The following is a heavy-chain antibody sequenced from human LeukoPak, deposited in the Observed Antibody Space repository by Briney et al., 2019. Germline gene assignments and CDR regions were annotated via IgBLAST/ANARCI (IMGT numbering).Heavy chain of an antibody. D-gene: IGHD2-2*01. J-gene: IGHJ6*03. V-gene: IGHV3-30*03. Sequence: PGRSLRLSCAASGFTFSSYGMHWVRQAPGKGLEWVAVISYDGSNKYYADSVKGRFTISRDNSKNTLYLQMNSLRDEDTAVYYCARRYQLLYMDVWGKGTTVTVSS. CDR1: GFTFSSYG. CDR3: ARRYQLLYMDV. CDR2: ISYDGSNK.